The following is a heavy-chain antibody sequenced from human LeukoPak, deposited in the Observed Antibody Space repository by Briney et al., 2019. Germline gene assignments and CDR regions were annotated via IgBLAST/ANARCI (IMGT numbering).Heavy chain of an antibody. CDR3: ARRDRYSWYSFDY. CDR1: GYSFTSYW. Sequence: GESLKISCKGSGYSFTSYWITWVRQMPGKGLEWMGRIDPSDSYTNYSPSFQGHVTISVDKSISTAYLQWSSLKASDTVMYYCARRDRYSWYSFDYWGQGTLVTVSS. CDR2: IDPSDSYT. D-gene: IGHD6-13*01. V-gene: IGHV5-10-1*01. J-gene: IGHJ4*02.